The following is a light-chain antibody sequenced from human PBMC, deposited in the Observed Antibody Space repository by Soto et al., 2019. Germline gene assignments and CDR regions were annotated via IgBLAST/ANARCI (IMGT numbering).Light chain of an antibody. CDR3: QQRSNWPLT. V-gene: IGKV3D-20*02. J-gene: IGKJ4*01. CDR1: QSVSSSY. CDR2: GAS. Sequence: EIVLTQSPGTLSLSPGERATLSCRASQSVSSSYLALYQQKPGQAPRLLIYGASSRATGIPDRFSGSGSGTDFTLTISSLEPEDFAVYYCQQRSNWPLTFGGGTKVDI.